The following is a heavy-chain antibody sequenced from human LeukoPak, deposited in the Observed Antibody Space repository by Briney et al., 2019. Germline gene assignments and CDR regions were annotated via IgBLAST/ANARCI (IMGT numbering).Heavy chain of an antibody. D-gene: IGHD1-26*01. CDR1: GFTFSSYG. V-gene: IGHV3-30*03. Sequence: GGSLRLSCAASGFTFSSYGMHWVRQAPGKGLEWVAVISYDGSNKYYADSVKGRFTISRDNSKNTLYLQMNSLGVDDTAVYYCARERVVGATDFDYWGQGTLVTVSS. J-gene: IGHJ4*02. CDR2: ISYDGSNK. CDR3: ARERVVGATDFDY.